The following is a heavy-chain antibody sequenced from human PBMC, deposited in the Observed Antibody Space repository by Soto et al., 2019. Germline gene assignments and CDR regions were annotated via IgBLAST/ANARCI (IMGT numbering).Heavy chain of an antibody. CDR3: ASSLITSFATYYFDY. D-gene: IGHD3-22*01. Sequence: SETLSLTCAVSGGSISSGGYSWSWIRQPPGKGLEWIGYIYHSGSTYYNPSLKSRVTISVDRSKNQFSLKLSSVTAADTAVYYCASSLITSFATYYFDYWGQGTLVTVS. CDR2: IYHSGST. CDR1: GGSISSGGYS. V-gene: IGHV4-30-2*01. J-gene: IGHJ4*02.